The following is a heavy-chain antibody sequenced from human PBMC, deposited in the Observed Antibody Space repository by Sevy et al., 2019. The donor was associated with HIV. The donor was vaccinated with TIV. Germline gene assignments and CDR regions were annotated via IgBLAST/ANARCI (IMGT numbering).Heavy chain of an antibody. J-gene: IGHJ4*02. CDR1: GXXFSTHW. CDR3: AKDVY. Sequence: GGSLRLSCAASGXXFSTHWMSWVRQAPGKGLEWVANIKEDGSEKYYVDSVKGRFTISRDNAKNSLFLQMNSLRAEDTAVYYCAKDVYWGQGTLVTVSS. V-gene: IGHV3-7*03. CDR2: IKEDGSEK.